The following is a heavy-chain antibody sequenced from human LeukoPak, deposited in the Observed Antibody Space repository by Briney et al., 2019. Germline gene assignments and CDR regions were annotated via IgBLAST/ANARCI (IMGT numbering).Heavy chain of an antibody. V-gene: IGHV3-30-3*01. J-gene: IGHJ4*02. CDR2: ISFDGNQE. CDR1: GFTFDNYA. Sequence: LPGRSLRLSCEASGFTFDNYAMHWVRQAPGRRLEWVAVISFDGNQEYYPDSVKGRFTISRDNSKNTLYLQMNGLKTEDTAVYYCAREGSIVARTDYWGQGALVIVSS. CDR3: AREGSIVARTDY. D-gene: IGHD3-16*02.